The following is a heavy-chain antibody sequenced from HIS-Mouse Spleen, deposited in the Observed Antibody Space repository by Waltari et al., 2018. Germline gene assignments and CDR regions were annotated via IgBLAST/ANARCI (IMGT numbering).Heavy chain of an antibody. V-gene: IGHV4-39*07. D-gene: IGHD6-13*01. Sequence: QLQLQESGPGLVKPSETLSLTCSVSCGFISSSRYYLGRIRQAPGKGLEWIGSIYYRGSTYYNPSLKSRVTISVDTSKNQFSLKLSSVTAADTAVYYCAREIPYSSSWYDWYFDLWGRGTLVTVPS. CDR2: IYYRGST. J-gene: IGHJ2*01. CDR3: AREIPYSSSWYDWYFDL. CDR1: CGFISSSRYY.